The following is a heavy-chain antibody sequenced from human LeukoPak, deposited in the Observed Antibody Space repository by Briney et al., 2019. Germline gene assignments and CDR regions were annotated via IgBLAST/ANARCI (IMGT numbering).Heavy chain of an antibody. J-gene: IGHJ5*01. Sequence: GSLRLSCAASGFTFSSYSMNWVRQPPGKGLEWLGSIHYAGHTYYNPSLKSRLTISMDMSSDRFSLRLDSLTAADTAFYYCARHKHLGVAPFDSWGQGALVPVSS. V-gene: IGHV4-39*01. D-gene: IGHD3-16*01. CDR2: IHYAGHT. CDR1: GFTFSSYSMN. CDR3: ARHKHLGVAPFDS.